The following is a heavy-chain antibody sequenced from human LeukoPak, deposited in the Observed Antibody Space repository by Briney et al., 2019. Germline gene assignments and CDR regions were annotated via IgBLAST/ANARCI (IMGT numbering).Heavy chain of an antibody. CDR1: AGSVNSGSYY. V-gene: IGHV4-61*01. CDR2: VTYSGST. D-gene: IGHD5-12*01. Sequence: SDTLSLTCTVSAGSVNSGSYYWSWIRQPPGKGLEWIAYVTYSGSTNYNPSLKSRVTISVDTSKNQFSLKLSSVTAADTAVYYCARGRRGDYYYYGMEDVWGQGTTVTVSS. J-gene: IGHJ6*02. CDR3: ARGRRGDYYYYGMEDV.